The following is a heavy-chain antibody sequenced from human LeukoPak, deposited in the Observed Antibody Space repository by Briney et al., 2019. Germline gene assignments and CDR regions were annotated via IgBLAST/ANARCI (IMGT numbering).Heavy chain of an antibody. CDR1: GFTFSSYS. V-gene: IGHV3-21*01. CDR2: ISSSSSYI. Sequence: GGSLRLSCAASGFTFSSYSMTWVRQAPGKGLEWVSSISSSSSYIYYADSVKGRFTISRDNAKNSLYLQTNSLRAEDTAVYYCARISASSGWNQGDWGQGTLVTVSS. CDR3: ARISASSGWNQGD. J-gene: IGHJ4*02. D-gene: IGHD6-19*01.